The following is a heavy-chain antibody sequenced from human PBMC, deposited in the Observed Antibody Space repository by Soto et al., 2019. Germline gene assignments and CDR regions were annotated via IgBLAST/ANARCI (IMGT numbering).Heavy chain of an antibody. V-gene: IGHV1-18*01. CDR3: ARAAYEILTGYYRC. J-gene: IGHJ4*02. CDR1: GYTFTNYG. Sequence: QVQLVQSGAEVKKPGASVKVSCKASGYTFTNYGISWVRQAPGQGLEWMGWISAYNGNTNYAQKFQDRVTMTTDTSTSTAYMELRSLRSDDTAVYYCARAAYEILTGYYRCWGQGTLVTVSS. CDR2: ISAYNGNT. D-gene: IGHD3-9*01.